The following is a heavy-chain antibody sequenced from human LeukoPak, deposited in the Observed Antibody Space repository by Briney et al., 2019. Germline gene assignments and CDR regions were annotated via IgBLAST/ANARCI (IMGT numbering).Heavy chain of an antibody. CDR3: ASSFPGYSSGWYRGWFDP. Sequence: SETLSLTCTVSGGSISSYYWSWIRQPPGKGLEGIGYIYYSGSTNYNPSLKSRVTISVDTSKNQFSLKLSSVTAADTAVYYCASSFPGYSSGWYRGWFDPWGQGTLVTVSS. J-gene: IGHJ5*02. D-gene: IGHD6-19*01. CDR2: IYYSGST. CDR1: GGSISSYY. V-gene: IGHV4-59*12.